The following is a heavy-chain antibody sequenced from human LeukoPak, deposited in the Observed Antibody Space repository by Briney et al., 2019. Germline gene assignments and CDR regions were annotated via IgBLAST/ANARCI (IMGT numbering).Heavy chain of an antibody. CDR1: GYTLTELS. V-gene: IGHV1-24*01. J-gene: IGHJ4*02. CDR2: FYPKDGET. Sequence: ASVKVSCTVSGYTLTELSMHWVRQAPGKGLEWVGGFYPKDGETIYAQHFQGKVPMTEATSTATAHMELNILRSEATPVYYCATGTVTTAYWGQRTLVTVSS. CDR3: ATGTVTTAY. D-gene: IGHD4-17*01.